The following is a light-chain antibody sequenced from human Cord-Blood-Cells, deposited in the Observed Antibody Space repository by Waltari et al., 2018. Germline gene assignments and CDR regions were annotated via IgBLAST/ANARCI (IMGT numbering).Light chain of an antibody. CDR2: GAS. CDR1: QSVSSN. V-gene: IGKV3-15*01. CDR3: QQYNNWPPVT. J-gene: IGKJ5*01. Sequence: EIVMTQSPATLSVSPGERATLSCRASQSVSSNLAWYQQKPGQAPRLLIYGASSRATGIPARFSGSGSGKEFTHTISSLQSEAYAVYYCQQYNNWPPVTFSQGTRLEI.